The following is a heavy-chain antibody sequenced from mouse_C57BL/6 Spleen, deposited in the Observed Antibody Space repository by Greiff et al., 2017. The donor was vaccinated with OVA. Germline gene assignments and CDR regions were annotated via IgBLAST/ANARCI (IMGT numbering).Heavy chain of an antibody. CDR2: IDPSDSYT. V-gene: IGHV1-69*01. Sequence: QVQLQQPGAELVMPGASVKLSCKASGYTFTSYWMHWVKQRPGQGLEWIGEIDPSDSYTNYNQKFKGKSTLTVDKSSSTAYMQLSSLTSEDSAVYYCARAGTSWYFDVWGTGTTGTVSS. D-gene: IGHD3-3*01. J-gene: IGHJ1*03. CDR1: GYTFTSYW. CDR3: ARAGTSWYFDV.